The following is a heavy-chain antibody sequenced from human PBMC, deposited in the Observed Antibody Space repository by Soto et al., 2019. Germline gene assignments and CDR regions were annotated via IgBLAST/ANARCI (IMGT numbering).Heavy chain of an antibody. CDR2: INAGNGNT. CDR3: ARTSAYYFHDY. CDR1: GYTFTSYA. D-gene: IGHD3-22*01. V-gene: IGHV1-3*01. Sequence: QVQLVQSGAEVKKPGASVKVSCKSSGYTFTSYAMHWVHQAPGQRLEWMGWINAGNGNTKYSQKFQGRVTITRDTAASTAYMELSRLRSEDTAVYYCARTSAYYFHDYLGQGTLVTVSS. J-gene: IGHJ4*02.